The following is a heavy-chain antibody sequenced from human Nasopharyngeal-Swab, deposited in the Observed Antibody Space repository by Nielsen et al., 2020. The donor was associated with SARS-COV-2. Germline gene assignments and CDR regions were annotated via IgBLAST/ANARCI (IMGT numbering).Heavy chain of an antibody. Sequence: GGSLRLSCEGFGFMFSDYSLNWVRQAPGKGLEWVSYISSSSSTIYYADSVKGRFTISRDNAKNSLYLQMNSLRAEDTAVYYCASGDSPRGVAYYYYGMDVWGQGTTVTVSS. V-gene: IGHV3-48*04. CDR3: ASGDSPRGVAYYYYGMDV. D-gene: IGHD3-10*01. J-gene: IGHJ6*02. CDR1: GFMFSDYS. CDR2: ISSSSSTI.